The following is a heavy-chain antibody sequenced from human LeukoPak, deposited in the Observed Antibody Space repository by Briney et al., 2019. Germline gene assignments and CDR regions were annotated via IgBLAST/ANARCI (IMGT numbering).Heavy chain of an antibody. J-gene: IGHJ4*02. CDR1: GGSLSGYY. Sequence: SETLSLTCAVYGGSLSGYYWSWIRQPPGKGLEWIGEINHSGSTNYNPSLKSRVTISVDTSKNQFSLKLSSVTAADTAVYYCARAVSGYYDYWGQGTLVTVSS. CDR2: INHSGST. D-gene: IGHD3-22*01. CDR3: ARAVSGYYDY. V-gene: IGHV4-34*01.